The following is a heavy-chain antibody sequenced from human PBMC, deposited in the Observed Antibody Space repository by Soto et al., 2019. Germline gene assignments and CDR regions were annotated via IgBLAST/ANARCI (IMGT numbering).Heavy chain of an antibody. CDR3: ARGVNYDDSSGSTWFDL. CDR1: GGSISNFY. V-gene: IGHV4-59*01. J-gene: IGHJ5*02. D-gene: IGHD3-22*01. CDR2: IYYSGST. Sequence: PSETLSLTCTVSGGSISNFYWSWIRQPPGKGLDWIGYIYYSGSTNYNPSLKSRVTISVDTSKNQFSLKLSSVTAADTAVYYCARGVNYDDSSGSTWFDLSGQRSLVTVSS.